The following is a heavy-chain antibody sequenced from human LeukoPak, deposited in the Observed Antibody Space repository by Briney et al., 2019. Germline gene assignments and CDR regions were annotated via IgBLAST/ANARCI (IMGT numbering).Heavy chain of an antibody. V-gene: IGHV4-31*03. J-gene: IGHJ5*02. D-gene: IGHD4-17*01. CDR1: GGSISRGGYY. Sequence: SQTLSLTCTVSGGSISRGGYYWSWIRQHPGKGLEWIGYIYYSGSTYYNPSLKSRVTISVDTSKNQFSLKLSSVTAADTAVYYCGRGPAGDYTLLGWFDPWGQGTLVTVSS. CDR3: GRGPAGDYTLLGWFDP. CDR2: IYYSGST.